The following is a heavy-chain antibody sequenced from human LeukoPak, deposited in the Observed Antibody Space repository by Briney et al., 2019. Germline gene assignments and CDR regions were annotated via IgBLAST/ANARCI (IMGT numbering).Heavy chain of an antibody. V-gene: IGHV1-46*01. CDR3: ARITVTTLGYYYYMDV. CDR2: INPSGGST. CDR1: GYTFTSYY. Sequence: ASVKVSCKASGYTFTSYYMHWVRQAPGQGLEWMGIINPSGGSTSYAQKFQGRVTMTRDTSTSTVYMELSSLRSEDTAVYYCARITVTTLGYYYYMDVWGKGTTVTVSS. D-gene: IGHD4-11*01. J-gene: IGHJ6*03.